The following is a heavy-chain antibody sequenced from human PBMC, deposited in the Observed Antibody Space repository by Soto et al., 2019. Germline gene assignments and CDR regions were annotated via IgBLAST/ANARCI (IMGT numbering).Heavy chain of an antibody. Sequence: ASVKVSCKASGYTFTGYYMHWVRQAPGQGLEWMGWINPNSGGTNYAQKFQGWVTMTRDTFISTAYMELSRLRSDDTAVYYCARAYDSSGYYQFPLDYSGQGTLVTVPS. J-gene: IGHJ4*02. D-gene: IGHD3-22*01. CDR2: INPNSGGT. V-gene: IGHV1-2*04. CDR3: ARAYDSSGYYQFPLDY. CDR1: GYTFTGYY.